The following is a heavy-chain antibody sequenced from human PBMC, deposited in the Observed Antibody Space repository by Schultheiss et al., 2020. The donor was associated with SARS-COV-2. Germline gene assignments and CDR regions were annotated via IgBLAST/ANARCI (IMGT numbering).Heavy chain of an antibody. V-gene: IGHV3-21*01. Sequence: ESLKISCAASGFTFSSYSMNWVRQAPGKGLEWVSSISSSSSYIYYADSVKGRFTISRDNAKNSLYLQMNSLRAEDTAVYYCARGSGIWNNWFDPWGQGTLVTVSS. CDR2: ISSSSSYI. J-gene: IGHJ5*02. CDR1: GFTFSSYS. D-gene: IGHD3-3*01. CDR3: ARGSGIWNNWFDP.